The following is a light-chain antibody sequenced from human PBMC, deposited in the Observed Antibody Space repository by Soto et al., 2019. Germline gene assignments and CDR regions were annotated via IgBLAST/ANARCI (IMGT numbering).Light chain of an antibody. J-gene: IGLJ1*01. Sequence: QSALTQPPSVSGAPGRRVTISCPGSSSNIGATYDVQWYQQLPGTAPKLLIYGNSNRPSGVPDRFSGSKSGTSASLAITGLQADDEADYYCQSYDSSLSAHYVFGTGTKVTVL. CDR3: QSYDSSLSAHYV. CDR2: GNS. V-gene: IGLV1-40*01. CDR1: SSNIGATYD.